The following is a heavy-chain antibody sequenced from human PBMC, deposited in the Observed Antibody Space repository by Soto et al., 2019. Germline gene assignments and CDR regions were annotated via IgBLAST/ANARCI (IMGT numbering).Heavy chain of an antibody. CDR1: GFTFSSYA. D-gene: IGHD6-19*01. CDR2: ISGSGGTT. J-gene: IGHJ4*02. CDR3: AKESSAFGFRIY. V-gene: IGHV3-23*01. Sequence: EVQMLESGGGLAQPGGSLRLSCVASGFTFSSYAMSWVRQAPGKGLEWVSSISGSGGTTYYADSVLGRFSISRDNSKNTMYLQMDNLRAEDTAVYYCAKESSAFGFRIYWGQGTLVTVSS.